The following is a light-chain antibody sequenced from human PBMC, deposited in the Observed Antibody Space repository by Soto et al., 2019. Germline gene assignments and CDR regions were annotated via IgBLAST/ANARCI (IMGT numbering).Light chain of an antibody. J-gene: IGKJ1*01. Sequence: IEWPEAPRLEIICSGEGGAGNWRASQTVDSTYLAWYQQKPGQAPRLLIYGVSRRASCIPDRFSGSGAGTHVTLTNSILEPEEFAAYFCQQYGSSRTFGQGTKVDI. CDR3: QQYGSSRT. CDR1: QTVDSTY. V-gene: IGKV3-20*01. CDR2: GVS.